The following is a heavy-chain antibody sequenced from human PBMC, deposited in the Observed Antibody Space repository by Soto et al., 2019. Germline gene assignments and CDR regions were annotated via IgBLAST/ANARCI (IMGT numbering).Heavy chain of an antibody. CDR1: GYTFTSYY. V-gene: IGHV1-46*01. D-gene: IGHD3-3*01. CDR2: INPSGGST. CDR3: ALLDFWSGYLSFGI. Sequence: QVQLVQSGAEVKKPGASVKVSCKASGYTFTSYYMHWVRQAPGQGLEWMGIINPSGGSTSYAQKFKGRVTMSRDTTTGTVYMELSCLRSEDTYVYYCALLDFWSGYLSFGIWGQGTMDTVSS. J-gene: IGHJ3*02.